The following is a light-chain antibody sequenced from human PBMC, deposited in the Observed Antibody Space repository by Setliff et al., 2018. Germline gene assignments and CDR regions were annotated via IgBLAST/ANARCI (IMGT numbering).Light chain of an antibody. CDR2: STT. CDR1: TGVVVTNNF. J-gene: IGLJ2*01. V-gene: IGLV7-43*01. Sequence: QAVVTQEPSLTVSPGGTVTLTCASSTGVVVTNNFPNWFQKKPGQPPRSLIYSTTSRHSWTPARFSGSILGGKAALTPSDVQPEDEAEYFCLLYFGASGVFGGGTKGTVL. CDR3: LLYFGASGV.